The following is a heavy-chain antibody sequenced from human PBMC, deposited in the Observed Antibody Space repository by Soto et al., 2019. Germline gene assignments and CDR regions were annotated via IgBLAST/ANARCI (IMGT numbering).Heavy chain of an antibody. CDR2: IYYSGSA. V-gene: IGHV4-30-4*01. CDR1: GASISSGDYY. J-gene: IGHJ5*01. Sequence: SETLSLTCTVSGASISSGDYYWSWIRQPPGKGLEWIGYIYYSGSAYYNPSLKSRVTVAVDTSKNQFSLKMSSVTAADTAVYYCATLGYCSRTSCQRVFGWFDSWGQGNLVTVS. D-gene: IGHD2-2*01. CDR3: ATLGYCSRTSCQRVFGWFDS.